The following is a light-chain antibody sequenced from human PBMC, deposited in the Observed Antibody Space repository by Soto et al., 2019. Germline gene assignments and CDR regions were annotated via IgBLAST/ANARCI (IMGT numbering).Light chain of an antibody. CDR2: DAS. Sequence: DIQMTQSPSSLSASVGDRVTITCQASQDIRNYLNWYQQIPGKAPKLLIYDASSLESGVPSRFSGSGSGTEFTLTISSLQPDDFATYYCQQYNSYWTFGQGTKVDI. J-gene: IGKJ1*01. CDR1: QDIRNY. CDR3: QQYNSYWT. V-gene: IGKV1-5*01.